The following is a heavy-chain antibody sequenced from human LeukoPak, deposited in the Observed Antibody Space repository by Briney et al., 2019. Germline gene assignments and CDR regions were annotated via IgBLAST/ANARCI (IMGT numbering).Heavy chain of an antibody. CDR1: GGSISSSSYY. CDR3: ARKFYDTSGFYPYYFDY. Sequence: PSETLSLTCTVSGGSISSSSYYWGWIRQPPGKGLEWIATIYYSGSTYYNPSLKSRLTISVDTSKNQFSLKLSSVTAADTAVYYCARKFYDTSGFYPYYFDYWGQGTLVTVSS. D-gene: IGHD3-22*01. V-gene: IGHV4-39*01. CDR2: IYYSGST. J-gene: IGHJ4*02.